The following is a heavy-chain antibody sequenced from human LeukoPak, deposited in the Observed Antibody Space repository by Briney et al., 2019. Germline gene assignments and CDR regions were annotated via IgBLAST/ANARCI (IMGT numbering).Heavy chain of an antibody. D-gene: IGHD3-22*01. CDR1: GYTFTSYS. CDR2: ISAYNGNT. J-gene: IGHJ3*02. CDR3: ARVPITMIVVVTPGDDAFDI. V-gene: IGHV1-18*01. Sequence: ASVNVSFKASGYTFTSYSISWVRQAPRQGLEWMVLISAYNGNTNYGPKLQGRVNMTTDTSTSTAYMELRSLRSDDTAVYYCARVPITMIVVVTPGDDAFDIWGQGTMVTVSS.